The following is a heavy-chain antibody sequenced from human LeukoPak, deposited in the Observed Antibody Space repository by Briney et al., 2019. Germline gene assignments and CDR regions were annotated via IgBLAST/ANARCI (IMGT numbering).Heavy chain of an antibody. J-gene: IGHJ6*03. D-gene: IGHD5-18*01. Sequence: PSETLSLTCAVYGGSFSGYYWSWIRQPPGKGLEWIGEINHSGSTNYNPSLKSRVTISVDTSKNQFSLKLSSVTAADTAVYYCASCERGYSYGYDYYYYMDVWGKGTTVTVSS. V-gene: IGHV4-34*01. CDR3: ASCERGYSYGYDYYYYMDV. CDR2: INHSGST. CDR1: GGSFSGYY.